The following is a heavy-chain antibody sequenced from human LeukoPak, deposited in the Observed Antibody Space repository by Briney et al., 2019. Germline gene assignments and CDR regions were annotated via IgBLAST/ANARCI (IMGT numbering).Heavy chain of an antibody. D-gene: IGHD3-9*01. CDR2: IRPEGTTT. CDR1: GFTFSTYW. V-gene: IGHV3-74*03. Sequence: GGSLRLSCAASGFTFSTYWMHWVRQAPGKGLVWVSRIRPEGTTTAYADSVKGRFTISRDNDKNTLFLQMNSLSAEGTAVYYCARDLDWILFDYWGQGTLVTVSS. CDR3: ARDLDWILFDY. J-gene: IGHJ4*02.